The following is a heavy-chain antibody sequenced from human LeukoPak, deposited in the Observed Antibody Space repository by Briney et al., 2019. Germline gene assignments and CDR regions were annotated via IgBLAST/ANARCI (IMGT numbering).Heavy chain of an antibody. CDR1: GFTFSSYD. V-gene: IGHV3-13*01. CDR2: IGPAGDT. Sequence: GGSLRLSCAASGFTFSSYDMHWVRQATGKGLEWVSAIGPAGDTSYPGSVKGRFTISRENAKNSLYLQMNSLRAGDTAVFYWSGASSSWYFDYLVQGSLVTVSS. J-gene: IGHJ4*02. D-gene: IGHD6-13*01. CDR3: SGASSSWYFDY.